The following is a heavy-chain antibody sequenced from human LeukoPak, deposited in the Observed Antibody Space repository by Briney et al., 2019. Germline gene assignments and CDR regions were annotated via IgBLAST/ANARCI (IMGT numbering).Heavy chain of an antibody. CDR3: AKNGDRGAYCSGGSCYPYYYYNMDV. CDR1: GFTFSSHG. J-gene: IGHJ6*03. D-gene: IGHD2-15*01. V-gene: IGHV3-23*01. Sequence: HGGSLRLSCAASGFTFSSHGMSWVRQAPGKGLEWVSAISGSGGSTYYADSVKGRFTISRDNSKNTLYLQMNSLRAEDTAIYYCAKNGDRGAYCSGGSCYPYYYYNMDVWGKGTTVTISS. CDR2: ISGSGGST.